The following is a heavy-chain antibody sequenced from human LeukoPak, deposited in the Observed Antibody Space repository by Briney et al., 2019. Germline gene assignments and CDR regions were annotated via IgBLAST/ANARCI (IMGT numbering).Heavy chain of an antibody. CDR2: IYYSGST. D-gene: IGHD6-19*01. CDR3: ARETSLAGFASGLGFNY. CDR1: GGSISSYY. J-gene: IGHJ4*02. Sequence: SETLSLTCTVSGGSISSYYWSWIRQPPGKGLEWIGYIYYSGSTNYNPSLKSRVTMSIDTSKNQFSLKLTSVTAADTATYYCARETSLAGFASGLGFNYWGQGILVTVSS. V-gene: IGHV4-59*01.